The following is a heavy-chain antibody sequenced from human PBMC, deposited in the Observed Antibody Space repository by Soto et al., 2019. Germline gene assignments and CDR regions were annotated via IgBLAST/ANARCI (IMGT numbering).Heavy chain of an antibody. J-gene: IGHJ6*02. Sequence: SETLSLTCTVSGGSISSSSYYWGWIRQPPGKGLEWIGSIYYSGSTYYNPSLKSRVTISVDTSKNQFSLKLSSVTAADTAVYYCARLYDSSGYYYYYGMDVWGQGTTVTVSS. V-gene: IGHV4-39*01. CDR1: GGSISSSSYY. CDR2: IYYSGST. D-gene: IGHD3-22*01. CDR3: ARLYDSSGYYYYYGMDV.